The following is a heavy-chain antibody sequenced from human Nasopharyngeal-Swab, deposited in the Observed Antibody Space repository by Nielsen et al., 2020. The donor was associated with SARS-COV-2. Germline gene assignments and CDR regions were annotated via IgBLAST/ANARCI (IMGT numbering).Heavy chain of an antibody. D-gene: IGHD3-3*01. CDR1: GGSFSGYY. CDR2: INHSGST. CDR3: ARGRKGNYDFWSGSLLGY. Sequence: SQTLSLTCAFYGGSFSGYYWSWIRQPPGKGLEWIGEINHSGSTNYNPSLKSRVTISVDTSKNQFSLKLSSVTAADTAVYYCARGRKGNYDFWSGSLLGYWGQGTLVTVSS. V-gene: IGHV4-34*01. J-gene: IGHJ4*02.